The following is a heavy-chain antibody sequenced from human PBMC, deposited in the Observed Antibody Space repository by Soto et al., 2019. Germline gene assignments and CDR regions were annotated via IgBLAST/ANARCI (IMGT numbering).Heavy chain of an antibody. Sequence: QVQLVQSGAEVKKPGSSVKVSCKASADTFNSYSLSWLRQAPGQRLEWMGGITPVFGTADYAQSFEDRLTITADDSTSTVYMELSSLRSDDTAVYYCDRSLEGTKVTNCFDPWGQGALVTVSS. CDR2: ITPVFGTA. V-gene: IGHV1-69*01. D-gene: IGHD4-17*01. CDR3: DRSLEGTKVTNCFDP. CDR1: ADTFNSYS. J-gene: IGHJ5*02.